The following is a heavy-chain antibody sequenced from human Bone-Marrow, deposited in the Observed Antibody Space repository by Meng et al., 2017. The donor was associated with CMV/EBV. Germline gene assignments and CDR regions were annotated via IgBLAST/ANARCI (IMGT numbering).Heavy chain of an antibody. J-gene: IGHJ6*02. D-gene: IGHD2-2*01. Sequence: GESLKISCAASGFTFSSYWMSWVRQAPGKGLEWGANIKQDGSEKYYVDSVKGRFTISRDNAKNSLYLQMNSLRDEDTAVYYCGRDRYCSSTSCIYYYYGMDVWGQGTTVTVSS. CDR1: GFTFSSYW. V-gene: IGHV3-7*01. CDR2: IKQDGSEK. CDR3: GRDRYCSSTSCIYYYYGMDV.